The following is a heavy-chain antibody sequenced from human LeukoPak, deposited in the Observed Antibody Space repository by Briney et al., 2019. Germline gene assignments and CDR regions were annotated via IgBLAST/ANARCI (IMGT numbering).Heavy chain of an antibody. Sequence: GGSLRLSCAASGFTFSSYAMSWVRQAPGKGLEWVSAISGSGGSTYYADSVKGRFTISRDNSKNTLYLQMNSLRAEDTAVYYCAKPPPYCSSTSCPPTTWGQGTLVTVAS. CDR2: ISGSGGST. D-gene: IGHD2-2*01. CDR1: GFTFSSYA. CDR3: AKPPPYCSSTSCPPTT. J-gene: IGHJ5*02. V-gene: IGHV3-23*01.